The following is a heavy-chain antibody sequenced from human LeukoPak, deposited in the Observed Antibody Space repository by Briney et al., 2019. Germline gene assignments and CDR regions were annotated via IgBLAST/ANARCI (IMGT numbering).Heavy chain of an antibody. CDR3: ARNYGYFDY. V-gene: IGHV4-34*01. D-gene: IGHD4-11*01. J-gene: IGHJ4*02. CDR2: INHSGST. CDR1: GGSFSDYY. Sequence: PSETLSLTCAVYGGSFSDYYWSWIRQPPGKGLEWIGEINHSGSTYYNPSLKSRVTISVDTSKNQFSLKLSSVTAADTAVYYCARNYGYFDYWGQGTLVTVSS.